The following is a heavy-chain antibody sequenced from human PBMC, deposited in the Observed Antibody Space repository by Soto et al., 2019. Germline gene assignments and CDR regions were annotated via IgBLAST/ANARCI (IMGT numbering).Heavy chain of an antibody. V-gene: IGHV4-31*03. J-gene: IGHJ5*02. CDR2: IYYSGST. Sequence: QVQLQESGPGLVKPSQTLSLTCTVSGGSISSGGYYWSWIRQHPGKGLEWIGYIYYSGSTYYNPSLKSRVTISVDTSKTQCSLKLSSVTAADTAVYYCARESGMTTVTTAAWGQGTLVTVSS. D-gene: IGHD4-17*01. CDR1: GGSISSGGYY. CDR3: ARESGMTTVTTAA.